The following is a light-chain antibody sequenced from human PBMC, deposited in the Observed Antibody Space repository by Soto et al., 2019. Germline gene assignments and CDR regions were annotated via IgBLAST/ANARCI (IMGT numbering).Light chain of an antibody. J-gene: IGLJ2*01. CDR1: SSDVGGSDL. CDR2: EGT. V-gene: IGLV2-23*01. Sequence: QSALTQPSSVSASPGQSITISCTGTSSDVGGSDLVSWYQHYPGKAPKLIIYEGTKRPSGVSNRFSGSKSGNTASLTISGVQAEDEADYYCSSYAGGRVIFGGGTQVTVL. CDR3: SSYAGGRVI.